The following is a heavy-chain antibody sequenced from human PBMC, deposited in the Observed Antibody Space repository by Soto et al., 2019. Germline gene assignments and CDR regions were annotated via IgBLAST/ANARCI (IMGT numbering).Heavy chain of an antibody. Sequence: EVQLVESGGGLVQPGGSLKLSCAASGFTFSGSAVHWVRQASGKGREWVGRIRSKANNYATVYAASVKGRFTISRDDSQNTAYLHMNSLKTEDTAVYYCTRHAVQYCGGDCYLLPYFDLWGRGTLVTVSS. J-gene: IGHJ2*01. CDR2: IRSKANNYAT. D-gene: IGHD2-21*02. CDR1: GFTFSGSA. V-gene: IGHV3-73*02. CDR3: TRHAVQYCGGDCYLLPYFDL.